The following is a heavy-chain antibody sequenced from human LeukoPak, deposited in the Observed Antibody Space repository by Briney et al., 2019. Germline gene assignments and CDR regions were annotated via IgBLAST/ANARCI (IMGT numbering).Heavy chain of an antibody. CDR3: ATETNGRHYDY. V-gene: IGHV3-21*06. CDR2: IGPTGSDR. D-gene: IGHD1-14*01. Sequence: KSGGSLRLSCTASGLTFSTSGFNWVRQAPGKGLEWVASIGPTGSDRCHVDSIKGRFTISRDNANNFLYLQMNSLRAEDTAVYYCATETNGRHYDYWGQGTLLTVSS. J-gene: IGHJ4*02. CDR1: GLTFSTSG.